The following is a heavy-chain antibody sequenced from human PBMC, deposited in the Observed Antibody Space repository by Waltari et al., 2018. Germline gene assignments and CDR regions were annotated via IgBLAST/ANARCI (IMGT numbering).Heavy chain of an antibody. CDR1: GDSLRDCR. Sequence: QVHLLESGPGLVRTSGTLSLTCTVSGDSLRDCRWSWIRQSPGKGLEWVGYISYGLLTKYNPSLKSRVTISVDRSRNQFSLTLASVTAADTAVYYWARLRVHLSYPYWFDPWGQGTLVTVSS. CDR2: ISYGLLT. V-gene: IGHV4-59*08. J-gene: IGHJ5*02. CDR3: ARLRVHLSYPYWFDP. D-gene: IGHD3-10*01.